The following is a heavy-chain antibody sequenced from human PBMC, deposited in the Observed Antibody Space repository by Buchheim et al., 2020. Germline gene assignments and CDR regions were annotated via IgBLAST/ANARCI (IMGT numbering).Heavy chain of an antibody. CDR2: ISSGGST. CDR1: GGSISSGSYF. D-gene: IGHD3-16*01. CDR3: AKTGGTYYYGLDV. Sequence: QVQLQESGPGLVKPSQTLSLTCTVSGGSISSGSYFWSWIRQPAGKGLEWIGRISSGGSTNHNASLKSRVIISADTPKNQFSLILTSVTAADTAVYYCAKTGGTYYYGLDVWGQGT. V-gene: IGHV4-61*02. J-gene: IGHJ6*02.